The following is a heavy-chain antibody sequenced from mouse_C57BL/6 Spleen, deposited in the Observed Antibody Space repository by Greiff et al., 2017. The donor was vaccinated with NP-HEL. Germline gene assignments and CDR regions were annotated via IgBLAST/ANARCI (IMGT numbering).Heavy chain of an antibody. CDR1: GYTFTSYW. CDR2: IHPNSGST. Sequence: QVQLQQPGAELVKPGASVKLSCKASGYTFTSYWMHWVKQRPGQGLEWIGMIHPNSGSTKYNEKFKSKATLTVDKSSSTAYMQLSSLTSEDSAVYYCARSLYGYGRQLREYYFDYWGQSTTRPVSS. CDR3: ARSLYGYGRQLREYYFDY. J-gene: IGHJ2*01. D-gene: IGHD1-1*01. V-gene: IGHV1-64*01.